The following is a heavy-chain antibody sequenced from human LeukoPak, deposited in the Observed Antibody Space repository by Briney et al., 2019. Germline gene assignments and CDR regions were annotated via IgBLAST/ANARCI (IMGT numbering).Heavy chain of an antibody. CDR3: SRDSGYCSGGSCWYFDF. Sequence: ASVKVSCKASGYTFTGYYMHWVRQAPGQGLEWMGWINPNSGGTNYAQKFQGRVTMTRDTSISTAYMELSRLRSDDTAVYYCSRDSGYCSGGSCWYFDFWGQGILVTVSA. J-gene: IGHJ4*02. V-gene: IGHV1-2*02. D-gene: IGHD2-15*01. CDR2: INPNSGGT. CDR1: GYTFTGYY.